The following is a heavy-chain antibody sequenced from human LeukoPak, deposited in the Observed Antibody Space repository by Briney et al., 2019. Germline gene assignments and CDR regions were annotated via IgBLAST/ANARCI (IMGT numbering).Heavy chain of an antibody. Sequence: GESLKISCKASGYSFTSYWIGWVRQMPGKGLEWMGIIYPGDSDTRYSPSFQGQVNISADKSISTAYLQWSSLKASDTAMYYCARRVYGSGSYGEYPQDNWFDPWGQGTLVTVSS. CDR3: ARRVYGSGSYGEYPQDNWFDP. CDR1: GYSFTSYW. V-gene: IGHV5-51*01. CDR2: IYPGDSDT. J-gene: IGHJ5*02. D-gene: IGHD3-10*01.